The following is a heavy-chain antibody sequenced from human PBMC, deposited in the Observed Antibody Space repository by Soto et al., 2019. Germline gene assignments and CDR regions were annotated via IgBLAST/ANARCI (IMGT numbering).Heavy chain of an antibody. CDR2: IYSSENT. Sequence: PAETLSLTCTVSGGSVSSSSYSWGWLRQSPGKGLEWIGTIYSSENTYYNPSLLSRVTISVDTSKNEFSLRLSSVTAADTAVYYCARLNGYSISTNCHGYYGMDVWGQGTTVTVSS. V-gene: IGHV4-39*01. CDR1: GGSVSSSSYS. J-gene: IGHJ6*02. CDR3: ARLNGYSISTNCHGYYGMDV. D-gene: IGHD2-2*03.